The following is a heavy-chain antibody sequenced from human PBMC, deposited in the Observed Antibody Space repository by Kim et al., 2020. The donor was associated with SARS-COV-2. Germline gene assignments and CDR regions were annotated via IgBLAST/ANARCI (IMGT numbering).Heavy chain of an antibody. CDR3: AKVLGHSYGFGSRTATD. D-gene: IGHD5-18*01. V-gene: IGHV3-30*02. J-gene: IGHJ4*02. Sequence: VKGRFTISRDNAKNTLYLQMNGLGAEDTAVYYCAKVLGHSYGFGSRTATDWGQGTLVTVSS.